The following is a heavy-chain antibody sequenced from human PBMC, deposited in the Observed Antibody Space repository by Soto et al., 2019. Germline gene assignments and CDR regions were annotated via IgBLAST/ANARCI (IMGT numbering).Heavy chain of an antibody. CDR1: GFTFNDAW. D-gene: IGHD2-2*01. J-gene: IGHJ3*02. V-gene: IGHV3-15*01. CDR2: IKTKTDGGTT. CDR3: TTERCTGTNCYVKNAFDS. Sequence: GGSLRLSCAASGFTFNDAWMTWVRQAPGKGLEWVGRIKTKTDGGTTDYAAPVKGRFTISRDDSKNTVYLQMSSLKIEDTGVYYCTTERCTGTNCYVKNAFDSWGQGTMVTVSS.